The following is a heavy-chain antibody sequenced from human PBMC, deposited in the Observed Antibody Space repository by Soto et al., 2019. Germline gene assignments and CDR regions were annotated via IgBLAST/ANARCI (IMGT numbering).Heavy chain of an antibody. CDR1: GGSISSYY. CDR3: ARQRTSVVTQAYFDV. V-gene: IGHV4-4*07. J-gene: IGHJ4*02. CDR2: IYTSGST. Sequence: SETLSLTCTVSGGSISSYYWSWIRQPAGKGLEWIGRIYTSGSTYNNPSLRSRVSMSIDTSKDQFSLKLKSVTAADTALYFCARQRTSVVTQAYFDVWGPGSLVTVSS. D-gene: IGHD2-21*02.